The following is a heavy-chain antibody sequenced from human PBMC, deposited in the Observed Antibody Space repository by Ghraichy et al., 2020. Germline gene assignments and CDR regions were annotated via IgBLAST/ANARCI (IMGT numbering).Heavy chain of an antibody. CDR1: GFIFSNYA. CDR2: ITGSGGNT. J-gene: IGHJ4*02. D-gene: IGHD2-2*01. Sequence: GGSLRLSCAASGFIFSNYALSWARQAPGKGLEWVSGITGSGGNTYYADSVKGRFTISRENSKNTLYLQMNSLRAEDTAIYYCARDHWGGISTCCPSQHDCSGQGTLVTVSS. V-gene: IGHV3-23*01. CDR3: ARDHWGGISTCCPSQHDC.